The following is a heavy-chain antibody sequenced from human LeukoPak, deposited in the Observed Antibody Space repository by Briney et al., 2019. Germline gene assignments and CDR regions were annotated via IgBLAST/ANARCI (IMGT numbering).Heavy chain of an antibody. CDR1: GFTVSGNY. CDR3: ARGNYGSGNYYMGDAFDV. CDR2: IYRGGST. J-gene: IGHJ3*01. D-gene: IGHD3-10*01. V-gene: IGHV3-53*01. Sequence: GGSLRLSCAVSGFTVSGNYMNWVRQAPGKGLEWVSAIYRGGSTYYADSVRGRFTISRDNSKNTVSLQMNSLTDADTAVYYCARGNYGSGNYYMGDAFDVWGQGTLVSVSS.